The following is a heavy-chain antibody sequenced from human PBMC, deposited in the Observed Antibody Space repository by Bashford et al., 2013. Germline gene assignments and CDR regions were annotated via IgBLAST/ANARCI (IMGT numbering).Heavy chain of an antibody. CDR3: ATNPLIWFSEDY. Sequence: WVRQAPGQGLEWMGWISAYNGNTNYAQKLQGRVTMTTDTSTSTAYMELRSLRSDDTAVYYCATNPLIWFSEDYVGPGTLVTVSS. CDR2: ISAYNGNT. D-gene: IGHD3-10*01. V-gene: IGHV1-18*01. J-gene: IGHJ4*03.